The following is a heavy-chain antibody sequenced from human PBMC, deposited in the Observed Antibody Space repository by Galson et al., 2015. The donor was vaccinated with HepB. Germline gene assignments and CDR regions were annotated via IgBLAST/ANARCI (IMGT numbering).Heavy chain of an antibody. J-gene: IGHJ4*02. CDR3: ARENIRRYYFDY. D-gene: IGHD3-10*02. CDR1: GFTVSSNY. CDR2: IYSGGETT. Sequence: SLRLSCAASGFTVSSNYMNWVRQAPGKGLEWVSVIYSGGETTYYADSVKGRFTISRDNSKNTLYLQMNSLGAEDTALYFCARENIRRYYFDYWGQGTLVTVSS. V-gene: IGHV3-53*01.